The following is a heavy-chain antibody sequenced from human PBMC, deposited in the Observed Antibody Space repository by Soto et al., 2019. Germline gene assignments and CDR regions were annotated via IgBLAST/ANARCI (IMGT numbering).Heavy chain of an antibody. CDR1: GDSVSSNSAA. V-gene: IGHV6-1*01. Sequence: SQTLSLTCAISGDSVSSNSAAWNWIRQSPSRGLEWLGRTYYRSKWYNDYAVSVKSRITINPDTSKNQFSLQLNPVTPEDTAVYYCAREGYCSSTSCSYAEYYQHWGQGTLVTVSS. D-gene: IGHD2-2*01. J-gene: IGHJ1*01. CDR2: TYYRSKWYN. CDR3: AREGYCSSTSCSYAEYYQH.